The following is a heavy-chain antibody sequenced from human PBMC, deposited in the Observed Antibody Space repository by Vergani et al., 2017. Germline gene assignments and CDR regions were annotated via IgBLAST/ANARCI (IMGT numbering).Heavy chain of an antibody. D-gene: IGHD3-10*01. CDR1: GFTLSDYS. CDR2: IAHNTT. J-gene: IGHJ4*02. Sequence: EVQLVESGGGLVQPGGSLRLSCVVSGFTLSDYSMNWVRQAPGKGLEWVSSIAHNTTYYADSVKGRFTVSRDNANKSLFLQRNSLRAEDTAVYYCARELPSNDLLLWSGELLDSWGPGTLVAVSS. CDR3: ARELPSNDLLLWSGELLDS. V-gene: IGHV3-21*01.